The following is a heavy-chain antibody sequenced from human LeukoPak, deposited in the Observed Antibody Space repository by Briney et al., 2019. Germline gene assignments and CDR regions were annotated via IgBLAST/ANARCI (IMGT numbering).Heavy chain of an antibody. CDR1: GGSISSGGYY. V-gene: IGHV4-31*03. CDR2: IYYSGST. CDR3: ARVVIVRGYCSGGSCHWFDP. J-gene: IGHJ5*02. Sequence: PSETLSLTCTVSGGSISSGGYYWSWIRQHPGKGLEWIGYIYYSGSTYYNPSLKSRVTISVDTSKNQFSLKLSSVTASDTPVYCCARVVIVRGYCSGGSCHWFDPWGQGTLVTVSS. D-gene: IGHD2-15*01.